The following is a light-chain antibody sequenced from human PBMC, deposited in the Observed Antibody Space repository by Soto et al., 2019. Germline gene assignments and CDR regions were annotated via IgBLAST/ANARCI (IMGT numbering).Light chain of an antibody. J-gene: IGKJ2*01. CDR1: QSFGRW. Sequence: DIQMTQSPSTLSASVGDRVTITCRASQSFGRWLAWYQQKPGKAPELLIYKTSTLERGVPSRFSGSGSGTEFTLTISSLQPDAFATYYCQEYKTGPGYNFGQGTRLEIK. CDR3: QEYKTGPGYN. CDR2: KTS. V-gene: IGKV1-5*03.